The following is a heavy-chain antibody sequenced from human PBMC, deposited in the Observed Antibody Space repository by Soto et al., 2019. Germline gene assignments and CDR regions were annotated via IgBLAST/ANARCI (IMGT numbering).Heavy chain of an antibody. CDR2: ISSSSSYI. Sequence: GGSLRLSCAASGFTFSSYSMNWVLQAPGKGLEWVSSISSSSSYIYYADSVKGRFTISRDNAKNSLYLQMNSLRAEDTAVYYCAIPMEGSSWYLHYWGQGTLVTVSS. CDR3: AIPMEGSSWYLHY. CDR1: GFTFSSYS. J-gene: IGHJ4*02. V-gene: IGHV3-21*01. D-gene: IGHD6-13*01.